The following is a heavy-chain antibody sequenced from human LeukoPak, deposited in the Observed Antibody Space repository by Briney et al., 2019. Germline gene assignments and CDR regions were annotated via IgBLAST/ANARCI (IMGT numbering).Heavy chain of an antibody. Sequence: SETLSLTCAVSGYSISSGYYWGWIRQPPGKGLEWIGSIYHSGSTYYNPSLKSRVTILVDTSKNQFSLKLSSVTAADTAVYYCARGRYCSGGSFYANDYWGQGTLVTVSS. V-gene: IGHV4-38-2*01. J-gene: IGHJ4*02. CDR1: GYSISSGYY. CDR3: ARGRYCSGGSFYANDY. D-gene: IGHD2-15*01. CDR2: IYHSGST.